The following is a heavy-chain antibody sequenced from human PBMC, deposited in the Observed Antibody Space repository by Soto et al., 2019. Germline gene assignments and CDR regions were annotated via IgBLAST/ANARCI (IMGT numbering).Heavy chain of an antibody. V-gene: IGHV4-34*01. CDR2: INHSGST. J-gene: IGHJ4*02. CDR3: ARGRHTYDFWSGYYPFDY. D-gene: IGHD3-3*01. Sequence: PSETLSLTCAVYGGSFSGYYWSWMRQPPGKGLEWIGEINHSGSTNYNPSLKSRVTISVDTSKNQFSLKLSSVTAADTAVYYCARGRHTYDFWSGYYPFDYWGQGTLVTVSS. CDR1: GGSFSGYY.